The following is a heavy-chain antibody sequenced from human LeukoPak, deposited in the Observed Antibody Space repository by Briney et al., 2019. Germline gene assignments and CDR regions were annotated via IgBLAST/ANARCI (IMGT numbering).Heavy chain of an antibody. Sequence: GGSLRLSYAASGFTFSSYGMHWVRQAPGKGLEWVAFIRYDGSNKYYVDSVKGRFTISRDNSKNTLYLQMNSLRAEDTAVYYCAIDRSGGSWNFDYWGQGTLVTVSS. CDR3: AIDRSGGSWNFDY. CDR2: IRYDGSNK. V-gene: IGHV3-30*02. D-gene: IGHD2-15*01. CDR1: GFTFSSYG. J-gene: IGHJ4*02.